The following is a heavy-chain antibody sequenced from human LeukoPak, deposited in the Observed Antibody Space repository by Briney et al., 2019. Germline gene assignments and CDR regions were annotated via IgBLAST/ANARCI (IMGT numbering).Heavy chain of an antibody. CDR2: IYYSGST. D-gene: IGHD1-26*01. CDR1: GGSISSSSYY. V-gene: IGHV4-39*07. J-gene: IGHJ4*02. CDR3: ARKSGSYDY. Sequence: SETLSLTCTVSGGSISSSSYYWGWIRQPPGKGLEWIGSIYYSGSTYYNPSLKSRVTISVDTSKNQFSLKLSSVTAADTAVYYCARKSGSYDYWGQGTLVTVSS.